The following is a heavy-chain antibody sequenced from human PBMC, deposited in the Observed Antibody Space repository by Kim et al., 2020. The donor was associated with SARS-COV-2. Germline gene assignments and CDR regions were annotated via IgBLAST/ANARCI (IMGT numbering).Heavy chain of an antibody. CDR3: ARGRKVGLSGGLDG. CDR2: ISQSGST. CDR1: SGSFSDYH. J-gene: IGHJ4*02. D-gene: IGHD1-26*01. Sequence: SETLSLTCAVYSGSFSDYHWTWVRQPPGKGLQWIGEISQSGSTNYNPSLKSRVTILVDTSKNQFSLKLNSVTAADTAVYYCARGRKVGLSGGLDGWGQGTLVTASS. V-gene: IGHV4-34*01.